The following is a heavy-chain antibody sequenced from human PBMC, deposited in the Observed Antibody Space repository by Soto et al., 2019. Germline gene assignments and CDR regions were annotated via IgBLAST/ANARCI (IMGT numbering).Heavy chain of an antibody. Sequence: GGSLRLSCAASGFTFSSYAMHWVRQAPGKGLEWVAVISYDGSNKYYADSVKGRFTISRDNSKNTLYLQMNSLRAEDTAVYYRARETGAGDAFDIWGQGTMVTVSS. CDR2: ISYDGSNK. J-gene: IGHJ3*02. CDR3: ARETGAGDAFDI. D-gene: IGHD7-27*01. V-gene: IGHV3-30-3*01. CDR1: GFTFSSYA.